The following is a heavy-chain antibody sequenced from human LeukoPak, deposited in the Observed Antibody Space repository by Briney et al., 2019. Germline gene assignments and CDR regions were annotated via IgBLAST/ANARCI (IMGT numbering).Heavy chain of an antibody. J-gene: IGHJ4*02. V-gene: IGHV3-15*01. CDR1: GFTFRNVW. CDR2: IKSKSDGGTT. D-gene: IGHD2-15*01. CDR3: TTESCSGGSCNALYFDY. Sequence: GGSLRLSCAASGFTFRNVWMSWVRQAPGKGVEWVGRIKSKSDGGTTDYAAPVKGRFTISRDDSKNTLYLQMNSLKTEDTAVYYCTTESCSGGSCNALYFDYWGQGTLVTVSS.